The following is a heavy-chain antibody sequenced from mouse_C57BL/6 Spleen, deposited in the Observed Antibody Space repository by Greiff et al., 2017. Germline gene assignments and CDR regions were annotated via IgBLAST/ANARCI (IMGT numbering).Heavy chain of an antibody. V-gene: IGHV3-6*01. J-gene: IGHJ1*03. D-gene: IGHD1-1*01. CDR3: SYYGSSYWYFDV. CDR1: GYSITSGYY. Sequence: VQLKQSGPGLVKPSQSLSLTCSVTGYSITSGYYWNWIRQFPGNKLELMGYISYDGSNNYNPSLKNRISITRDTSKNQFFLKLNSVTTEDTATYYCSYYGSSYWYFDVWGTGTTVTVSS. CDR2: ISYDGSN.